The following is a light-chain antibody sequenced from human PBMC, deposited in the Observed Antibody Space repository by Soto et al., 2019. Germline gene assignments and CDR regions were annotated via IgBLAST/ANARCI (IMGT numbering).Light chain of an antibody. CDR2: GNS. J-gene: IGLJ2*01. CDR3: LIYYGGAQV. Sequence: QSVLTQPPSASGAPGQRVTISCTGSSSNIGAGYDVHWYQQLPGTAPKLLIYGNSNRPSGVPDRFSGSKSGTSASLAITGLQAEDEADYYCLIYYGGAQVFGGGTKLTVL. CDR1: SSNIGAGYD. V-gene: IGLV1-40*01.